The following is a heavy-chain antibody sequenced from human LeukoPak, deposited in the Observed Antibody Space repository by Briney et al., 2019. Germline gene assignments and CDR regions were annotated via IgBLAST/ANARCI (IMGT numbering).Heavy chain of an antibody. Sequence: GGSLRLSCAASGFTFSSYAMSWVRQAPGKGLEWVSAISGSGGSTYYADSVKGRFTISRDNSKNTLYLQMNSLRAKDTAVYYCAKYPTYYYGMDVWGQGTTVTVSS. CDR3: AKYPTYYYGMDV. J-gene: IGHJ6*02. CDR2: ISGSGGST. V-gene: IGHV3-23*01. D-gene: IGHD1-26*01. CDR1: GFTFSSYA.